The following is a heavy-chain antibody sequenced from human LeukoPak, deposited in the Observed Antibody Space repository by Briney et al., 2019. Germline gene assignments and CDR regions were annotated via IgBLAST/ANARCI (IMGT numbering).Heavy chain of an antibody. CDR1: GFTFSSYA. CDR3: AKDIPGYSSGWYVSLPGY. Sequence: GGSLRPSCAASGFTFSSYAMSWVRQAPGKGLEWVSAISGSGGSTYYADSVKGRFTISRDNSKNTLYLQMNSLRAEDTAVYYCAKDIPGYSSGWYVSLPGYWGQGTLVTVSS. V-gene: IGHV3-23*01. CDR2: ISGSGGST. D-gene: IGHD6-19*01. J-gene: IGHJ4*02.